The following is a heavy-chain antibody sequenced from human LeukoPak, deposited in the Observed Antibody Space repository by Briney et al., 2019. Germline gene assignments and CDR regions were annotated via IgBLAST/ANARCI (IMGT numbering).Heavy chain of an antibody. V-gene: IGHV3-33*01. CDR3: ARDFRSSWFYYYYGMDV. D-gene: IGHD6-13*01. CDR2: IWYDGSNK. J-gene: IGHJ6*02. Sequence: GGSLRLSCAASGFTFSSYGMHWVRQAPGKGLEWVAVIWYDGSNKYYADSVKGRFTISRDNSKNTLYLQMNSLRAEDTAVYYCARDFRSSWFYYYYGMDVWGQGTTVTVSS. CDR1: GFTFSSYG.